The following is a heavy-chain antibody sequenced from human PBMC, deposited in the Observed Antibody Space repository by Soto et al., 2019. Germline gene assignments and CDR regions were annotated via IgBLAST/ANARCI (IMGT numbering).Heavy chain of an antibody. D-gene: IGHD4-4*01. CDR2: ISPGGDRI. V-gene: IGHV3-48*02. Sequence: EVQLVESGGGLVQPGGSLRLSCVASGFMFDSYAMNWVRQAPGKGLEWVSYISPGGDRIYYAESLKGRITISRDNARNSLSLQMNILSEEDTAGYYCSKSAYSAGWGVDFWVQGTLVTVSS. CDR1: GFMFDSYA. CDR3: SKSAYSAGWGVDF. J-gene: IGHJ4*02.